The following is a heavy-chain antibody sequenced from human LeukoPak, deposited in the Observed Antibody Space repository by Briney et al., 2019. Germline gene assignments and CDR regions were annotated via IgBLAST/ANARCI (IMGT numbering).Heavy chain of an antibody. CDR1: GFTFDDYA. V-gene: IGHV3-9*01. D-gene: IGHD3-22*01. CDR3: AKDLAYYYDSSGLRGPFDY. J-gene: IGHJ4*02. Sequence: GGSLRLSCAASGFTFDDYAMHWVRQAPGKGLEWVSGISWNSGSIGYADSVKGRFTISRDNAKNSLYLQMNSLRAEDTALYYCAKDLAYYYDSSGLRGPFDYWGQGTLVTVSS. CDR2: ISWNSGSI.